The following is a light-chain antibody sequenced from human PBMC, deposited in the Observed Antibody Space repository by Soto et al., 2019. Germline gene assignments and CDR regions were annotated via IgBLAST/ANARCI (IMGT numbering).Light chain of an antibody. V-gene: IGKV1-39*01. CDR1: QSISSY. J-gene: IGKJ2*01. CDR2: AAS. Sequence: DIQMTQSPSSLSASVGDRVTITCRASQSISSYLNWYQQKPGNAHKLLIYAASSLQSGVPSSFSCSGSGTDFTLTISRLPPEDFATYYCQHSYSTPYPFGQGTKLEIK. CDR3: QHSYSTPYP.